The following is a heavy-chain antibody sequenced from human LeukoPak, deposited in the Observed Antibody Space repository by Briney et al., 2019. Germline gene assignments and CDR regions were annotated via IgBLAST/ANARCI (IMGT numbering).Heavy chain of an antibody. CDR2: ISSNGGST. CDR1: EFTFINYT. J-gene: IGHJ4*02. V-gene: IGHV3-64D*06. CDR3: VKDKGGYYYGSGSYYTD. Sequence: PGGSLRLSCSASEFTFINYTMHWVRQAPGKGLEYVSSISSNGGSTYYADSVKGRFTITRDNSKNTLYLQMSSLRPEDTAVYYCVKDKGGYYYGSGSYYTDWGQGTLVTVSS. D-gene: IGHD3-10*01.